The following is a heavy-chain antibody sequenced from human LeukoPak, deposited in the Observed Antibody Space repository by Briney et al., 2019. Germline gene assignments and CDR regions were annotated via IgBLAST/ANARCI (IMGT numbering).Heavy chain of an antibody. J-gene: IGHJ4*02. CDR1: GGSFSGYY. V-gene: IGHV4-34*01. CDR3: ASTRSGYHR. Sequence: SETLSLTCAVYGGSFSGYYWSWIRQPPGKGLEWIGEINHSGSTNYNPSLKSRVTISVDTSKNQFSLKLSSVTAADPAVYYCASTRSGYHRWGQGTLVTVSS. CDR2: INHSGST. D-gene: IGHD3-22*01.